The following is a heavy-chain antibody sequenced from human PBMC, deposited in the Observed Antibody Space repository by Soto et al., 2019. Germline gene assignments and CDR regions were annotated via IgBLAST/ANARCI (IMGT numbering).Heavy chain of an antibody. J-gene: IGHJ3*02. CDR2: INPHNGST. D-gene: IGHD5-18*01. CDR1: GYTFTGYY. Sequence: ASVKVSCKASGYTFTGYYLHWVRQAPGQGLEWVGWINPHNGSTTSAERFQGRVTMTRDTSINTAYMELSRLRSDDTAVYYCARVRIQLWDDAFNIWGQGTKVTVSS. CDR3: ARVRIQLWDDAFNI. V-gene: IGHV1-2*02.